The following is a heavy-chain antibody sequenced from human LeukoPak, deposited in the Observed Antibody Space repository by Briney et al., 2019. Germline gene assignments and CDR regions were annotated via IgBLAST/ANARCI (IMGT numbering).Heavy chain of an antibody. Sequence: SETLSLTCAVYGGSLSGYYWSWIRQPPGKGLEWIGEINHSGSTNYNPSLKSRVTISIDTSKNHFSLKLSSVTAADTAVYYCARRGGYVGAMDYWGQGTLVSVSS. J-gene: IGHJ4*02. CDR3: ARRGGYVGAMDY. CDR2: INHSGST. CDR1: GGSLSGYY. D-gene: IGHD1-26*01. V-gene: IGHV4-34*01.